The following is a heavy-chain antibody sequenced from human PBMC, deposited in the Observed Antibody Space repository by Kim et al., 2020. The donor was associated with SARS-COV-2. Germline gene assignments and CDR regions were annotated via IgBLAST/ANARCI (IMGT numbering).Heavy chain of an antibody. V-gene: IGHV4-59*01. J-gene: IGHJ6*02. CDR2: IYYSGST. Sequence: SETLSLTCTVSGGSISSYYWSWIRQPPGKGLEWIGYIYYSGSTNYNPSLKSRVTISVDTSKNQFSLKLSSVTDADTAVYYCARDGIAARPVFDYYYGMDVWGQGTTVTVSS. CDR3: ARDGIAARPVFDYYYGMDV. CDR1: GGSISSYY. D-gene: IGHD6-6*01.